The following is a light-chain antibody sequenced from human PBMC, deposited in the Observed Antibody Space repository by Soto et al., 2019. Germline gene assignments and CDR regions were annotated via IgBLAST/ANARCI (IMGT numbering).Light chain of an antibody. Sequence: QSVLTQPASVSGSPGQSITISCAGSSGDVGSYNLVSWYQQNPGKAPKLIIYEGNKRPSGLSNRFSGSRSGNTASLTISGLQAEDEADYYCCSYAGRNTVVFGGGTKVTVL. CDR3: CSYAGRNTVV. CDR2: EGN. V-gene: IGLV2-23*01. J-gene: IGLJ2*01. CDR1: SGDVGSYNL.